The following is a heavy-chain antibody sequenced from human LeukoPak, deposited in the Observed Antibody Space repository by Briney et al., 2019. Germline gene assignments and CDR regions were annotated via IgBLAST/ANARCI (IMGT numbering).Heavy chain of an antibody. Sequence: GGSLRLSCAASGFTFSSYAMSRARQAPGPGLEWVSAISGSGGSTYYADSVKGRFTISRDNSKNTLYLQMNSLRAEDTAVYYCAKSMGYFDYWGQGTLVTVSS. CDR1: GFTFSSYA. J-gene: IGHJ4*02. D-gene: IGHD2/OR15-2a*01. CDR3: AKSMGYFDY. V-gene: IGHV3-23*01. CDR2: ISGSGGST.